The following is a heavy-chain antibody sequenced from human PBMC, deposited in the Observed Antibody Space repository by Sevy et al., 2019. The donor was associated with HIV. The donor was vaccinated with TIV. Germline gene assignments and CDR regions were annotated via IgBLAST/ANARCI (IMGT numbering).Heavy chain of an antibody. CDR1: GFTFSSYW. CDR2: IKQDGSEK. CDR3: ARDKTRQGYCSSTSCLYYYGMDV. J-gene: IGHJ6*02. D-gene: IGHD2-2*01. V-gene: IGHV3-7*01. Sequence: GGSLRLSCAASGFTFSSYWMSWVRQAPGKGLEWVANIKQDGSEKYYVDSVKGRFTISRDNAKKSLNLQMNSLRAEDTAVYYCARDKTRQGYCSSTSCLYYYGMDVWGQGTTVTVSS.